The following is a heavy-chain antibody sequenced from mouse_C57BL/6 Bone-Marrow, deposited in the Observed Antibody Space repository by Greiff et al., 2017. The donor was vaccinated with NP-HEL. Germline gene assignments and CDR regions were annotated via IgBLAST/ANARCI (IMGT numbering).Heavy chain of an antibody. CDR2: IYPSDSDT. D-gene: IGHD3-2*02. CDR1: GYTFTSYW. V-gene: IGHV1-61*01. CDR3: ASGAAQADAMDY. Sequence: VQLQQPGAELVRPGSSVKLSCKASGYTFTSYWMDWVKQRPGQGLEWIGNIYPSDSDTHYNQKFKDKATLTADNSSSTAYMQRSSLTYEDSAVYYCASGAAQADAMDYWGQGTSVTVSS. J-gene: IGHJ4*01.